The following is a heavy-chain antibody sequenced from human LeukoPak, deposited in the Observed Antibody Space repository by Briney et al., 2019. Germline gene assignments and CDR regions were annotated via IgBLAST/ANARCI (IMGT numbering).Heavy chain of an antibody. Sequence: SETLSLTCTVSGGSISSYYWSWIRQPPGKGLEWIGYIYYSGSTNYSPSLKSRVTISVDTSKNQFSLKLSSVTAADTAVYYCARQGPHHYDSSGYYYHYWGQGTLVTVSS. V-gene: IGHV4-59*01. CDR2: IYYSGST. CDR1: GGSISSYY. CDR3: ARQGPHHYDSSGYYYHY. D-gene: IGHD3-22*01. J-gene: IGHJ4*02.